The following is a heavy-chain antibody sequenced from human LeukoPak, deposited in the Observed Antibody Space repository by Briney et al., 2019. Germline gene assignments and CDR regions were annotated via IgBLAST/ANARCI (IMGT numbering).Heavy chain of an antibody. CDR3: ARDLSKLGAFDI. CDR1: GFTFSNYA. Sequence: GGSLRLSCAASGFTFSNYAMNWVRQAPGKGLEWVSAISGSSGRTYYADSVKGRFTISRDNSKNTLYLQMNSLRAEDTAVYYCARDLSKLGAFDIWGQGTMVTVSS. D-gene: IGHD3-16*01. V-gene: IGHV3-23*01. CDR2: ISGSSGRT. J-gene: IGHJ3*02.